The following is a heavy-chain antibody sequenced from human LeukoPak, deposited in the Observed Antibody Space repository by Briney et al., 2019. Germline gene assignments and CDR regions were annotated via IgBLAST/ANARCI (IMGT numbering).Heavy chain of an antibody. D-gene: IGHD6-6*01. J-gene: IGHJ4*02. CDR1: GYTFTGYY. CDR2: INLNSGGT. CDR3: ARGRAVDSSSSWIWDY. Sequence: ASVKVSCKASGYTFTGYYMHWVRQAPGQGLEWMGWINLNSGGTQYAQNFQGKVTMTRDTSISTAYMDLSRLRSDDTAMYYCARGRAVDSSSSWIWDYWGQGALVTVSS. V-gene: IGHV1-2*02.